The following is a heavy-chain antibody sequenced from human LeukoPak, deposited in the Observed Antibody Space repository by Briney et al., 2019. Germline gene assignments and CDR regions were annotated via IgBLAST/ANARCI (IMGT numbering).Heavy chain of an antibody. CDR3: ATGVYGGDYDWFDP. J-gene: IGHJ5*02. Sequence: APVKVSCKASGGTFSSYAISWVRQAPGQGLEWMGRIIPIFGTANYAQKFQGRVTITTDESTSTAYMELSSLRSEDTAVYYCATGVYGGDYDWFDPWGQGTLVTVSS. CDR1: GGTFSSYA. D-gene: IGHD4-23*01. CDR2: IIPIFGTA. V-gene: IGHV1-69*05.